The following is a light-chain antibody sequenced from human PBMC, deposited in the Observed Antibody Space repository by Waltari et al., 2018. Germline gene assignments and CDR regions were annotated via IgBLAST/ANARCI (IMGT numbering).Light chain of an antibody. CDR3: CSHGGFDTFWV. CDR2: YVS. V-gene: IGLV2-11*01. CDR1: TSDVGGYDF. Sequence: QSALTQPRSVSGSPGQSVTISCTGTTSDVGGYDFVSWDQQHPGKAPKLIIYYVSQRPSGVPDRFSGSKSGNTASLTITGLRDDDEAEYFCCSHGGFDTFWVFGGGTKVIVL. J-gene: IGLJ3*02.